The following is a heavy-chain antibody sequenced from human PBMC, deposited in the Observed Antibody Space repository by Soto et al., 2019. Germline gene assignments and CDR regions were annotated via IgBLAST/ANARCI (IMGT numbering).Heavy chain of an antibody. J-gene: IGHJ3*02. D-gene: IGHD3-22*01. CDR1: GYALTSYY. V-gene: IGHV1-46*03. CDR3: ARDVIVYAFDI. Sequence: GASVKVSCKASGYALTSYYMHWVRQAPGQGLEWMGIINPSGGSTSYAQKFQGRVTMTRDTSTSTVYMELSSLRSEDTAVYYCARDVIVYAFDIWGQGTMVTVSS. CDR2: INPSGGST.